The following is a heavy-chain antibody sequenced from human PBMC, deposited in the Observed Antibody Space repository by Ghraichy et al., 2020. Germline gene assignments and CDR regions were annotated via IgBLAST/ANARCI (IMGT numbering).Heavy chain of an antibody. Sequence: GGSLRLSCAASGFTFSSYAMSWVRQAPGKGLEWVSVISGNGVSTYYADSVKGRFTISRDNSKNTLFLQMNSLRAEDTALYYCAKVGPYSSSSTLPSYYYGMDVWGQGTTVTVSS. J-gene: IGHJ6*02. V-gene: IGHV3-23*01. D-gene: IGHD6-6*01. CDR2: ISGNGVST. CDR1: GFTFSSYA. CDR3: AKVGPYSSSSTLPSYYYGMDV.